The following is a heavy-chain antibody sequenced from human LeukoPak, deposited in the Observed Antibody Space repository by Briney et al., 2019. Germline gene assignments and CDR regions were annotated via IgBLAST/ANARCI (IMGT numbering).Heavy chain of an antibody. V-gene: IGHV3-30*02. CDR2: IRYDGSNK. CDR1: GFTFSSYG. CDR3: AKVPEYSVAFDI. Sequence: GGSLRLSCAASGFTFSSYGMHWVRQAPGKGLEWVAFIRYDGSNKYYADSVKGRFTISRDNSKNTLYLQMNSLRAEDTAVYYCAKVPEYSVAFDIWGQGTMVTVSS. J-gene: IGHJ3*02. D-gene: IGHD6-6*01.